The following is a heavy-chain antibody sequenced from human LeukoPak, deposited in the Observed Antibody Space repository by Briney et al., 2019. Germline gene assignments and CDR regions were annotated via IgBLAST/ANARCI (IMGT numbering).Heavy chain of an antibody. CDR2: ISGSGGST. Sequence: GGSLRLSCAASGFTSSSYAMSWVRQAPGKGLEWVSAISGSGGSTYYADSVKGRFTISRDNSKNTLYLQMNSLRAEDTAVYYCARDTYYYDSSGYYYDYWGQGTLVTVSS. J-gene: IGHJ4*02. CDR3: ARDTYYYDSSGYYYDY. D-gene: IGHD3-22*01. V-gene: IGHV3-23*01. CDR1: GFTSSSYA.